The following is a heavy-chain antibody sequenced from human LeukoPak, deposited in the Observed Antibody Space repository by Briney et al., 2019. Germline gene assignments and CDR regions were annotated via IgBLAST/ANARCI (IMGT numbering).Heavy chain of an antibody. CDR2: MNPNSGNT. J-gene: IGHJ3*02. D-gene: IGHD6-13*01. CDR1: GYTFTSYD. V-gene: IGHV1-8*01. Sequence: ASVKVSCKASGYTFTSYDINWVRQATGQGLEWMGWMNPNSGNTGYAQKFQGRVTMTRNTSISTAYMELSSLRSEDTAVYYCSASSSWKIGRAFDIWGQGTMVTVSS. CDR3: SASSSWKIGRAFDI.